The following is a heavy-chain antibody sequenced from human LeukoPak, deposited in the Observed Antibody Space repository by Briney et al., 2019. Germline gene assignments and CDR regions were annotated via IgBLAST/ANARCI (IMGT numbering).Heavy chain of an antibody. CDR3: ASGGPSKRCPYDDFGSGYYSPGLYDY. Sequence: SETLSLTCTVSGGSISSYYWSWIRQPPGKGLEWIGYIYYSGSTNYNPSLKSRVTISVDTSKNQFSLKLSSVTAADTAVYYCASGGPSKRCPYDDFGSGYYSPGLYDYWGQGTLVTVSS. J-gene: IGHJ4*02. CDR1: GGSISSYY. CDR2: IYYSGST. V-gene: IGHV4-59*01. D-gene: IGHD3-3*01.